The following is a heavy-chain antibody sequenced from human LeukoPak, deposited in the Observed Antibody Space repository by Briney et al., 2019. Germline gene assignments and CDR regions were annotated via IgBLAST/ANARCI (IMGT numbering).Heavy chain of an antibody. CDR3: AREDTGRLDY. CDR2: IWFDGSKK. Sequence: PGGSLRLSCAASGFIFSTYDMHWVRQAPGKGLEWVAVIWFDGSKKYYADSVRGRFTISRDNSKNTLYLQMDSLRAEDTAVYYCAREDTGRLDYWGQGTLVTVSS. CDR1: GFIFSTYD. V-gene: IGHV3-33*01. D-gene: IGHD4-17*01. J-gene: IGHJ4*02.